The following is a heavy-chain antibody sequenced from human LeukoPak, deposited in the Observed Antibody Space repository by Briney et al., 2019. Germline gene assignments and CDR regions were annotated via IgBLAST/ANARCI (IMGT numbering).Heavy chain of an antibody. J-gene: IGHJ6*03. Sequence: PSETQSLTCAVYGGSFSSYYWSWIRHPPGKGLEWLGEINHSGSTNYNPSLKSRVTISVETSKNQFSLKLSSVTAADTAGYYSARGRRNSSSWYNYYYMDVWGKGTTLTVSS. CDR2: INHSGST. V-gene: IGHV4-34*01. CDR1: GGSFSSYY. D-gene: IGHD6-13*01. CDR3: ARGRRNSSSWYNYYYMDV.